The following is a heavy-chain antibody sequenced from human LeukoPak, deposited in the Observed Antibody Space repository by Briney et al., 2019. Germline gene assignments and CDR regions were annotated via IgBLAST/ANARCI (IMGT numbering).Heavy chain of an antibody. CDR2: INHSGST. Sequence: SETLSLTCAVYGGSFSGYYWSWIRQPPGKGLEWIGEINHSGSTNYNPSLKSRVTISVDTSKNQFSLKLSSVTAADTAVYYCARGASGDYDSSGYEIRLPIWGQGTMVTVSS. V-gene: IGHV4-34*01. J-gene: IGHJ3*02. CDR3: ARGASGDYDSSGYEIRLPI. D-gene: IGHD3-22*01. CDR1: GGSFSGYY.